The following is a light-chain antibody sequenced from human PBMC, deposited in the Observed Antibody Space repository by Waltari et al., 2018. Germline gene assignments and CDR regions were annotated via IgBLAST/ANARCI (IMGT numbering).Light chain of an antibody. CDR3: QQYGTSPWT. J-gene: IGKJ1*01. V-gene: IGKV3-20*01. CDR1: QSVYTTY. Sequence: IVLTQSPATLSLSPGQRATLSCRASQSVYTTYLAWYQQKPGQAPRLLIYSSSNMATGIPDRFSGSGSGTDFTLTICRLEPGDFAVYYCQQYGTSPWTFGQGTKVEIK. CDR2: SSS.